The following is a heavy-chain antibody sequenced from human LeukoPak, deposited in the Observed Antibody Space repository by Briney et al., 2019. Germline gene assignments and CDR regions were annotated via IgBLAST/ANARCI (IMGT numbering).Heavy chain of an antibody. CDR3: ARDLDGSGSYHWFDP. CDR1: GFTFSSFS. V-gene: IGHV3-74*03. J-gene: IGHJ5*02. CDR2: INSDESTT. Sequence: PGGSLRLSCAASGFTFSSFSMIWVRQAPGKGLVWVSRINSDESTTTYADSVKGRFTISRDNAKNTLYLQMNSLRAEDTAVYYCARDLDGSGSYHWFDPWGQGTLVTVSS. D-gene: IGHD3-10*01.